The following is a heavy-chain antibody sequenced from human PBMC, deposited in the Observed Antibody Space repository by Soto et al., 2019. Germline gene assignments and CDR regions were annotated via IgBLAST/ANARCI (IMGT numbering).Heavy chain of an antibody. Sequence: QVQLVESGGGVVHPGRSLRLSCAASGFTFSGYAMHWVRQAPGKGLEWVALISYDGSNKYYADSVKGRFTISRDSSKNTMYLQMNSLRAEDTAVFYCARGSGGYSYYGVDVWGQGTTVTVSS. J-gene: IGHJ6*02. CDR3: ARGSGGYSYYGVDV. V-gene: IGHV3-30-3*01. D-gene: IGHD3-16*01. CDR2: ISYDGSNK. CDR1: GFTFSGYA.